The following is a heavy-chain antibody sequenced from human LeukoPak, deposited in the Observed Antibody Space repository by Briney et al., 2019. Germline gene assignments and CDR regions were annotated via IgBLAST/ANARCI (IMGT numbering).Heavy chain of an antibody. V-gene: IGHV4-39*07. CDR1: GGSISSSNYY. CDR3: ARWGYGSGSYPPNFDY. CDR2: IFYSGST. D-gene: IGHD3-10*01. J-gene: IGHJ4*02. Sequence: SETLSLTCTVSGGSISSSNYYWGWIRQPPGKGLEWIGNIFYSGSTNYNPSLKSRVTISVDTSKNQFSLKLSSVTAADTAVYYCARWGYGSGSYPPNFDYWGQGTLVTVSS.